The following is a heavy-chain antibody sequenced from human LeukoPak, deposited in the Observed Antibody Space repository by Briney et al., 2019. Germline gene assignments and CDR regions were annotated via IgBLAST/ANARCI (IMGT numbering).Heavy chain of an antibody. CDR2: IWYDGSKK. CDR3: AQIYTYGSSQFDY. D-gene: IGHD5-18*01. J-gene: IGHJ4*02. CDR1: GFSFSSYG. V-gene: IGHV3-30*02. Sequence: GGSLRLSCAASGFSFSSYGMHWVRQAPGKGLEWGAFIWYDGSKKYYADSVKGRFTISRDNAKNTLFLQMNSLRAEDTAVYYCAQIYTYGSSQFDYWGQGTLVTVSS.